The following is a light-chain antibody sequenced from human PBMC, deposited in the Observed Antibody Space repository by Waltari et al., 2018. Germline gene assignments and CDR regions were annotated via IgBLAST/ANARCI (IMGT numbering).Light chain of an antibody. CDR3: QQNYNPPLS. V-gene: IGKV1-39*01. Sequence: DIKMTQSPSPMSASVRGRVTITCRTNQIVSKYLKWYQQQPGKAPILLIYTSSSLKSMVPSRCSSSGSGTDFTLIISSLQLEDLATYYCQQNYNPPLSFGGGTKVEIK. CDR1: QIVSKY. CDR2: TSS. J-gene: IGKJ4*01.